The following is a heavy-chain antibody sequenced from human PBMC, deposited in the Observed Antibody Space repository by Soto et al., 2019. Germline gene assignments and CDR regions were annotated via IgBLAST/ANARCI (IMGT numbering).Heavy chain of an antibody. D-gene: IGHD4-17*01. J-gene: IGHJ3*02. V-gene: IGHV3-23*01. Sequence: PGGSLRLSCVASGFTFSTYAISWVRQAPGKGLEWVSALTPSGGETYYADSVKGRFTISRDNSMNALYLQMSSLRIEDTAVYYCAHPRGYGVFDAYDIWGQGTMVTVSS. CDR1: GFTFSTYA. CDR3: AHPRGYGVFDAYDI. CDR2: LTPSGGET.